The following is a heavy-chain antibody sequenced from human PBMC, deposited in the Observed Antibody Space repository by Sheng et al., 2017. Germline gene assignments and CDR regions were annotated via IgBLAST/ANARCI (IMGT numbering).Heavy chain of an antibody. V-gene: IGHV3-11*04. CDR2: ISSSGSTI. D-gene: IGHD6-19*01. CDR3: ARDGSHTSGWYRRRFVDY. Sequence: QVQLVESGGGLVKPGGSLRLSCVASGFTFSDYYMSWIRQAPGKGLEWVSYISSSGSTIYYADSVKGRFTLSRDNAKNSLYLQMNSLRAEDTAVYYCARDGSHTSGWYRRRFVDYWGQGTLVTVSS. J-gene: IGHJ4*02. CDR1: GFTFSDYY.